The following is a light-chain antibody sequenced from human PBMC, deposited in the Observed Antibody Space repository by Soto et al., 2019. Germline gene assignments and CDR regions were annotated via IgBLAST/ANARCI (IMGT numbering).Light chain of an antibody. CDR2: EVS. V-gene: IGLV2-14*01. CDR1: SSDVGGHHY. J-gene: IGLJ1*01. CDR3: SSFSSGTTLYV. Sequence: QSALTQPASVSGSPGQSITISCTGTSSDVGGHHYVSWYQQHPGKAPKVIIYEVSDRPSGVSDRFSGSKSGNTASLTISGLQAEDEADYYCSSFSSGTTLYVFGTGTKVTVL.